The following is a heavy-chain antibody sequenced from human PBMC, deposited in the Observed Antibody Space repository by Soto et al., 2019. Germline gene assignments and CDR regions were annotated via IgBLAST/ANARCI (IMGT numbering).Heavy chain of an antibody. V-gene: IGHV3-9*01. Sequence: SLRLFYAAWGLAFNVVAMLWVRQARGKGVVRVSGLSAIGDLPSYADSVKGRFTISRDNGKNCLFLEMTSLRIEDTALLFCGQYWLSEPYGIFETWAKGALFPVSS. CDR1: GLAFNVVA. J-gene: IGHJ5*02. CDR3: GQYWLSEPYGIFET. CDR2: LSAIGDLP. D-gene: IGHD5-12*01.